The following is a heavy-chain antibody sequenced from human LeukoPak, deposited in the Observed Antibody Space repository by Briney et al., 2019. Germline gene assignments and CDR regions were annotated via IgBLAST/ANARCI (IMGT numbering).Heavy chain of an antibody. Sequence: PSETLSLTCTVSGGSISSYYWSWIRQPAGKGLEWIGRIYTSGSTNYNPSPKSRVTISVDKSKNQFSLKLSSVTAADTAVYYCARARAPDYYYYYMDVWGKGTTVTVSS. CDR1: GGSISSYY. CDR2: IYTSGST. J-gene: IGHJ6*03. V-gene: IGHV4-4*07. CDR3: ARARAPDYYYYYMDV.